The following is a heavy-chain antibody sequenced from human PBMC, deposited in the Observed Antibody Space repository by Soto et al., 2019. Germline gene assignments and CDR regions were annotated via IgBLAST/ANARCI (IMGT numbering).Heavy chain of an antibody. Sequence: PSETLSLTCAVYGGSFSGYYWSWIRQPPGKGLEWIGEINHSGSTNYNPSLKSRVTISVDTSKNQFSLKLSSVTAADTAVYYCARLWGWYFDYWGQGTLVTVSS. J-gene: IGHJ4*02. CDR2: INHSGST. V-gene: IGHV4-34*01. CDR3: ARLWGWYFDY. D-gene: IGHD2-21*01. CDR1: GGSFSGYY.